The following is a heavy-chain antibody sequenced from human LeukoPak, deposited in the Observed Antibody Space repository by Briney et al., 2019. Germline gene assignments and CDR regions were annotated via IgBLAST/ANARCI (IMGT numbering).Heavy chain of an antibody. J-gene: IGHJ6*03. CDR3: ARDRGRYYMDV. Sequence: PGGSLRLSCAASGFTFSSHALHWVRQAPGKGLEWVAVISSDGSYKYYADSVKGRFTISRENAKNSLYLQMNSLRAGDTAVYYCARDRGRYYMDVWGKGTTVTISS. V-gene: IGHV3-30*14. CDR2: ISSDGSYK. CDR1: GFTFSSHA. D-gene: IGHD6-25*01.